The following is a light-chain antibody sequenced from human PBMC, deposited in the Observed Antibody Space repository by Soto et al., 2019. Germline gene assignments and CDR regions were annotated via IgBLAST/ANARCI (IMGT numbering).Light chain of an antibody. V-gene: IGLV2-14*03. CDR1: SSDIGAYNY. CDR2: DVN. CDR3: TSWTTSTTMI. Sequence: QSALTQPASVSGSPGQSITISGTGTSSDIGAYNYVSWYQQHQGKAPKLMIYDVNIRPSGVSNRFSGSKSGNTASLTISGLQAEDEADYYCTSWTTSTTMIFGGGTQLTVL. J-gene: IGLJ2*01.